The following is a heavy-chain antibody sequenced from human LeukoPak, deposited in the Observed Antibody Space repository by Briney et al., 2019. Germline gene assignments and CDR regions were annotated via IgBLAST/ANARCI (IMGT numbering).Heavy chain of an antibody. V-gene: IGHV1-18*04. CDR2: IRAYNGNT. J-gene: IGHJ4*02. CDR1: GYTFTSYG. D-gene: IGHD6-19*01. Sequence: GASVTVSCKASGYTFTSYGIRWVRQAPGQGLEWMGWIRAYNGNTNYSQKLQGRVTMTTATSTSTAYMELRSLRSDDTAVYYWARAHRSSIRSGWYDGMLEADYWGQGTLVTVSS. CDR3: ARAHRSSIRSGWYDGMLEADY.